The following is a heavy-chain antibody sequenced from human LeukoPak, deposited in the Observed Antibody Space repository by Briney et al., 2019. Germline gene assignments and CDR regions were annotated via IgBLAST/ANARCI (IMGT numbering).Heavy chain of an antibody. CDR2: IYYSGGT. Sequence: NPSETLSFTCTVSGGSISSYYWSWIRQPPGQGLEWIGYIYYSGGTNYNAFLKSRVTISVDASKNQYSMKLSSVTAADTAVYYCARGARGYYYYYYMDVWGKGTTVTVSS. V-gene: IGHV4-59*01. CDR3: ARGARGYYYYYYMDV. D-gene: IGHD3-10*01. J-gene: IGHJ6*03. CDR1: GGSISSYY.